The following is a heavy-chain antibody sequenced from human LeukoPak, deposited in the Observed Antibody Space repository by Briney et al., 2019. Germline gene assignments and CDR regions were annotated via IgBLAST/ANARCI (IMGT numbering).Heavy chain of an antibody. CDR3: AREGNVVVPAATDPDYYYYGMDV. D-gene: IGHD2-2*01. CDR1: EGTFSSYA. Sequence: SVKVSCKASEGTFSSYAISWVRQAPGQGLEWMGRIIPILGIANYAQKSQGRVTITADKSTSTAYMELSSLRSEDTAVYYCAREGNVVVPAATDPDYYYYGMDVWGQGTTVTVSS. V-gene: IGHV1-69*04. CDR2: IIPILGIA. J-gene: IGHJ6*02.